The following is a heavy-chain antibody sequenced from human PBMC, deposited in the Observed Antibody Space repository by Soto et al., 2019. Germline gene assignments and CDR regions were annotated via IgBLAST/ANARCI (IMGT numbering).Heavy chain of an antibody. CDR3: ARDVVVVAATQYYYYYMDV. J-gene: IGHJ6*03. Sequence: EVQLVESGGGLVKPGGSLRLSCAASGFTFSSYSMNWVRQAPGKGLEWVSSISSSSSYIYYADSVKGRFTLSRDNAKNSLYLQMNSLRGEDTAVYYCARDVVVVAATQYYYYYMDVWGKGTTVTVSS. V-gene: IGHV3-21*01. CDR2: ISSSSSYI. D-gene: IGHD2-15*01. CDR1: GFTFSSYS.